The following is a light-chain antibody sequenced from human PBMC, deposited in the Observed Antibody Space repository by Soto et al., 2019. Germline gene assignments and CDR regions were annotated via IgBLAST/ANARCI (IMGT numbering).Light chain of an antibody. CDR1: QSVSNNY. Sequence: EIVLTQSPGTLSLSPWERATLSCRASQSVSNNYLAWYQQKPGQAPRLLIYGASSRATGIPDRFSGSGSGTDFTLTISRLEPEDFAVYYCQQYGSSPWTFGQGTKVDIK. CDR3: QQYGSSPWT. J-gene: IGKJ1*01. V-gene: IGKV3-20*01. CDR2: GAS.